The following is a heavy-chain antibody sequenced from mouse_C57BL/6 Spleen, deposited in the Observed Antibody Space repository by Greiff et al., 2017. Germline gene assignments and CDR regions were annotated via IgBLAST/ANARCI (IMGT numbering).Heavy chain of an antibody. J-gene: IGHJ1*03. V-gene: IGHV1-15*01. CDR2: IDPETGGT. CDR1: GYTFTDYE. CDR3: TSAPPPDWYLDV. Sequence: QVQLKQSGAELVRPGASVTLSCKASGYTFTDYEMHWVKQTPVHGLEWIGAIDPETGGTAYNQKFKGKAILTADKSSSTAYMELRSLTSEDSAVYYCTSAPPPDWYLDVWGTGTTVTVSS.